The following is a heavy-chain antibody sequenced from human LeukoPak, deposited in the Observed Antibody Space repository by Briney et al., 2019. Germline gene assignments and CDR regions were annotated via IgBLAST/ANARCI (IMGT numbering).Heavy chain of an antibody. J-gene: IGHJ4*02. D-gene: IGHD3-22*01. CDR2: INHSGST. CDR3: ARGLQRIRASEGRNYYDSSGDRPYYFDY. CDR1: GGSFSGYY. V-gene: IGHV4-34*01. Sequence: TPSETLSLTCAVYGGSFSGYYWSWIRQPPGKGLEWIGEINHSGSTNYNPSLKSRVTISVDTSKNQFSLKLSSVTAADTAVYYCARGLQRIRASEGRNYYDSSGDRPYYFDYWGQGTLVTVSS.